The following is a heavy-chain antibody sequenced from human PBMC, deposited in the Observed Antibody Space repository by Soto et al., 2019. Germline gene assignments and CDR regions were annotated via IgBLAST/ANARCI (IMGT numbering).Heavy chain of an antibody. Sequence: GGSLRLSCAASGFTFSSYAMSWVRQAPGKGLEWVSAISGSGGSTYYADSVKGRFTISRDNSKNTLYLQMNSLRAEDTAVYYCAKGLNLDYDFWSGYFAYWGQGTLVTVSS. D-gene: IGHD3-3*01. J-gene: IGHJ4*02. CDR3: AKGLNLDYDFWSGYFAY. CDR1: GFTFSSYA. V-gene: IGHV3-23*01. CDR2: ISGSGGST.